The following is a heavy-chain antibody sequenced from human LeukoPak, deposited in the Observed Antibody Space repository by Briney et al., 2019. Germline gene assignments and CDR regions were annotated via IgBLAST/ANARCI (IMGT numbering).Heavy chain of an antibody. V-gene: IGHV3-30*02. CDR2: IRYDGSNK. J-gene: IGHJ6*03. D-gene: IGHD2-2*01. CDR3: AKAPASFSYYYYMDV. Sequence: TGGSLRLSCAASGFTFSSYGMHWVRQAPGKGLEWVACIRYDGSNKYYADSVKGRFTISRDNSKNTLYLQMNSLRAEDTAVYYCAKAPASFSYYYYMDVWGKGTTVTVSS. CDR1: GFTFSSYG.